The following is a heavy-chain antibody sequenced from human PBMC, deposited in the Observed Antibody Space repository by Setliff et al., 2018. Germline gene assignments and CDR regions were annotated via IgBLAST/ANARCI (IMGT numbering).Heavy chain of an antibody. D-gene: IGHD1-26*01. CDR2: TRNKANSYTT. CDR3: VRDSGKFSFDF. V-gene: IGHV3-72*01. CDR1: GFTFSDHY. Sequence: GSLRLSCAASGFTFSDHYMDWVRQAPGKGLEWVGRTRNKANSYTTEYAASVKGRFTISRDDSKNSFYLQMTSLTTEDTAVYYCVRDSGKFSFDFWGQGTLVTVSS. J-gene: IGHJ4*02.